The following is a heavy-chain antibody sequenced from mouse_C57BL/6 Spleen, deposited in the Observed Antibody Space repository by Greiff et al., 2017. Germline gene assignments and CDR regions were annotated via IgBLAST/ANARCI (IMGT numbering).Heavy chain of an antibody. D-gene: IGHD2-3*01. CDR2: IYPGSGST. CDR1: GYTFTSYW. J-gene: IGHJ4*01. CDR3: ARRWLGNYAMDY. Sequence: QVQLQQSGAELVKPGASVKMSCKASGYTFTSYWITWVKQRPGQGLEWIGDIYPGSGSTNYNEKFKSKATLTVDTSSSTAYMQLSSLTSEDSAVYYCARRWLGNYAMDYWGQGTSVTVSS. V-gene: IGHV1-55*01.